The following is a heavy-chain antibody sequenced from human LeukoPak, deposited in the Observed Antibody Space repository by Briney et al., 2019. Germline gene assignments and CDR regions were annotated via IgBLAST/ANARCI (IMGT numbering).Heavy chain of an antibody. CDR2: ISHSGGT. J-gene: IGHJ4*02. D-gene: IGHD3-9*01. CDR1: GDSISSGTYS. V-gene: IGHV4-30-2*01. CDR3: GKTDIYSNPIDY. Sequence: PSETLSLTCAVSGDSISSGTYSWTWIRQPPGKGLEWIGFISHSGGTYYNPSLKSRVTMSVDRSENQFSLKLSSVTAADTAIYYCGKTDIYSNPIDYWGPGSLVTVSS.